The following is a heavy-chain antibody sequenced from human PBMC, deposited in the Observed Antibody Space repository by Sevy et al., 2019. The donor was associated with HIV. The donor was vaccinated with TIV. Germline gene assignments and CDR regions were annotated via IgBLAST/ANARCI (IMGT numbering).Heavy chain of an antibody. V-gene: IGHV4-34*01. CDR1: GGSFSGYY. CDR3: ARVRYFDWLSLNGPFDH. CDR2: INHSRNT. D-gene: IGHD3-9*01. Sequence: SETLSLTCAVYGGSFSGYYWSWVRQPPGKGMEWVGEINHSRNTNYNPPLKSRVTISLDTSKNQFSLKLNSVTAADTAIYYCARVRYFDWLSLNGPFDHWGQGSLVTVSS. J-gene: IGHJ4*02.